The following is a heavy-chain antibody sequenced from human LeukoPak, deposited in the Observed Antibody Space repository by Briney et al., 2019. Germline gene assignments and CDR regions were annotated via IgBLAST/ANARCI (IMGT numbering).Heavy chain of an antibody. CDR3: ARDRDYYDSSGPSGFDY. J-gene: IGHJ4*02. V-gene: IGHV1-69*13. CDR1: GGTFSSYA. D-gene: IGHD3-22*01. CDR2: IIPIFGTA. Sequence: SVKVSCKASGGTFSSYAISWVRQAPGQGLEWMGGIIPIFGTANYTQKFQGRVTITADESTSTAYMELSSLRSEDTAVYYCARDRDYYDSSGPSGFDYWGQGTLVTVSS.